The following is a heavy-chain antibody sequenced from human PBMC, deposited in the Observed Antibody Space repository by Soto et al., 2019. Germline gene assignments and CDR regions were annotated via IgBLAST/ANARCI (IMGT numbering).Heavy chain of an antibody. Sequence: QMQLVQSGPEVKKPGTSVEVSCKASGFTFTSSAVQWVRQARGQRLEWIGWIVVGSGNTNYAQKFQERVTITRDMSTSTAYMELSSLRSEDTAVYYCAPKGERWELRVPWGQGTLVTVSS. J-gene: IGHJ5*02. D-gene: IGHD1-26*01. CDR1: GFTFTSSA. V-gene: IGHV1-58*01. CDR2: IVVGSGNT. CDR3: APKGERWELRVP.